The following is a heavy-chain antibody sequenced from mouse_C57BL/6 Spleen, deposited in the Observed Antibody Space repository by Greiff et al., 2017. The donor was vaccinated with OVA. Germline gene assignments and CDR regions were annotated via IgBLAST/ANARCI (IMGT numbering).Heavy chain of an antibody. CDR3: ARSYYGSSPTY. CDR2: ISSGSSTI. CDR1: GFTFSDYG. Sequence: DVQLVESGGGLVKPGGSLKLSCAASGFTFSDYGMHWVRQAPEKGLEWVAYISSGSSTIYYADTVKGRFTFTSDNAKINLLLHMTSLRSEDTAMYYCARSYYGSSPTYWGQGTLVTVSA. D-gene: IGHD1-1*01. J-gene: IGHJ3*01. V-gene: IGHV5-17*01.